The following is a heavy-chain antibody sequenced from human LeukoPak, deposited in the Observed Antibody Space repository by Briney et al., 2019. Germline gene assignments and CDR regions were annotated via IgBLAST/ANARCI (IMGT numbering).Heavy chain of an antibody. J-gene: IGHJ4*02. Sequence: PSETLSLTCTVSGGSISSSSYYWGWIRQPPGKGLEWIGSIYYSGSTYYNPSLKSRVTISVDTSKNQFSLKLSSVTAADTAVYYCAREGDIRVGAQFSDWGQGTLVTVSS. CDR2: IYYSGST. CDR1: GGSISSSSYY. V-gene: IGHV4-39*02. D-gene: IGHD1-26*01. CDR3: AREGDIRVGAQFSD.